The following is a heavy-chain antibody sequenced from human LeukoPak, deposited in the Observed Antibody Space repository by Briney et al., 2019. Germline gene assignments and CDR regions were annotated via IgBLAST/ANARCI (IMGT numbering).Heavy chain of an antibody. Sequence: ASVKVSCKASGYTFSNYYITWVPQAPGQGLEWMGWISGHNGNTDYAEKVQGRVTMTTDTSTGTAYMELRSLISDDTAVYYCARERRGQTWNHGIDVWGQGTTVTVSS. D-gene: IGHD1-1*01. CDR1: GYTFSNYY. CDR2: ISGHNGNT. V-gene: IGHV1-18*01. CDR3: ARERRGQTWNHGIDV. J-gene: IGHJ6*02.